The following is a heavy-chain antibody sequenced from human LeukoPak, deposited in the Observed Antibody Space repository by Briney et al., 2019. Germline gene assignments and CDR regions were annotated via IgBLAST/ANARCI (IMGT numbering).Heavy chain of an antibody. CDR1: GGSFTSYY. J-gene: IGHJ4*02. D-gene: IGHD3-10*01. Sequence: SETLSLTCTMSGGSFTSYYWSWIRQPPGKGLEWIGYIYTSRSTNYNPSLKSRVTISVDTTKNQFSLKVSSVTAADTAMYYCARFGSHHYFDYWGQGTLVTVSS. CDR3: ARFGSHHYFDY. CDR2: IYTSRST. V-gene: IGHV4-4*09.